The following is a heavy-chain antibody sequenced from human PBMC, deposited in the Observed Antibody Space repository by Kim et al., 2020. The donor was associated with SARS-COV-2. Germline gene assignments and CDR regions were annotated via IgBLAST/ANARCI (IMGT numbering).Heavy chain of an antibody. Sequence: PALKSRVTISVDTSKNQFSLKLSSVTAEDTAVYFCARETHCTNAVCFPDYWGQGSLVTVSS. D-gene: IGHD2-8*01. CDR3: ARETHCTNAVCFPDY. V-gene: IGHV4-59*01. J-gene: IGHJ4*02.